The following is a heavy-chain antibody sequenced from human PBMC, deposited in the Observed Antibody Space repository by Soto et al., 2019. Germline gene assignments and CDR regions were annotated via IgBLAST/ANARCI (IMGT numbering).Heavy chain of an antibody. CDR2: ISGRGGST. D-gene: IGHD3-22*01. CDR3: AMNYYDSSGYYFDY. CDR1: GFTFSSYA. Sequence: GGSLRLSCAASGFTFSSYAMSWVRQAPGKGLEWVSAISGRGGSTYYADSVKGRFTISRDNSKNTLYLQMNSLRAEDTAVYYCAMNYYDSSGYYFDYWGQGTLVTVSS. J-gene: IGHJ4*02. V-gene: IGHV3-23*01.